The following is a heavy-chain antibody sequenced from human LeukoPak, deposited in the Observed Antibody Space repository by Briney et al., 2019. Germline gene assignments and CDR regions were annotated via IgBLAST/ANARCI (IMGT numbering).Heavy chain of an antibody. CDR3: AKFRVHTSSRGVGIDY. J-gene: IGHJ4*02. CDR1: GFTFTTYA. V-gene: IGHV3-23*01. D-gene: IGHD5-18*01. Sequence: GGSLRLSCAASGFTFTTYAMAWVRQAPGKGLEWVSAISGSGRDTFYADSVKGRFTFSRDNSKNTLSLQMNSLRAEDTAVYYRAKFRVHTSSRGVGIDYWGQGNLLTVSS. CDR2: ISGSGRDT.